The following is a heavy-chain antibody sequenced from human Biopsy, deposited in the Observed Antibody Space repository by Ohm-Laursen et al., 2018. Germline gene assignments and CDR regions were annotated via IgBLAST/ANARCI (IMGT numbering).Heavy chain of an antibody. CDR3: ARVGVGAPSIDYFDF. CDR1: GGSIYNFF. CDR2: IYYSGST. D-gene: IGHD1-26*01. V-gene: IGHV4-59*01. Sequence: VTLSLTCTVSGGSIYNFFWSWIRQPPGKGLEWIGYIYYSGSTNYNPSLKSRVTISVDRSKNHFSLELSSVTAADTAVYYCARVGVGAPSIDYFDFWGQGALVTVSS. J-gene: IGHJ4*02.